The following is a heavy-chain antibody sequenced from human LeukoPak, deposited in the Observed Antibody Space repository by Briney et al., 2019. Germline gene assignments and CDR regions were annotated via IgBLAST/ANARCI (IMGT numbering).Heavy chain of an antibody. Sequence: PGGSLRLSCAASGFTFSSYAMSWVRQAPGKGLEWVSALSGSGGSTYYADSVKGRFTISRDNSKNTLYLQMNSLRAEDTAVYYCAHSYDFDSSGYHRPPAFWGQGTLVTVSS. D-gene: IGHD3-22*01. J-gene: IGHJ4*02. CDR2: LSGSGGST. CDR1: GFTFSSYA. CDR3: AHSYDFDSSGYHRPPAF. V-gene: IGHV3-23*01.